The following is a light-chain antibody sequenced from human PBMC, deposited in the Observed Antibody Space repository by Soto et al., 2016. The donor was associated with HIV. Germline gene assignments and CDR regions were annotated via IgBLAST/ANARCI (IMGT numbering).Light chain of an antibody. CDR2: KAS. Sequence: DIQMTQSPSTLSASVGDRLTITCRASRSISFWVAWYQQKPGKAPKLLIAKASVLQSGVPSRFSGSGSGTEFTLTINSLHPDDFATYYCQQYNSYPPAFGPGPKWISN. CDR1: RSISFW. J-gene: IGKJ3*01. V-gene: IGKV1-5*03. CDR3: QQYNSYPPA.